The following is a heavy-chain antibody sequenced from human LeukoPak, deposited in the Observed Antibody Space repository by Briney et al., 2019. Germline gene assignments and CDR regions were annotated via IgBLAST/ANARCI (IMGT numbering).Heavy chain of an antibody. D-gene: IGHD1-1*01. V-gene: IGHV3-7*02. CDR3: VPAGHGRHYFISAY. J-gene: IGHJ4*02. CDR1: GFSYSGSW. Sequence: GGSLRLSCVASGFSYSGSWMSWVRRAPGKGLEWLAKINEDGSQTDYVGSVRGRFTISRDSAKNSLYLHMERVEDTAMYYCVPAGHGRHYFISAYWGQGTLVTVSS. CDR2: INEDGSQT.